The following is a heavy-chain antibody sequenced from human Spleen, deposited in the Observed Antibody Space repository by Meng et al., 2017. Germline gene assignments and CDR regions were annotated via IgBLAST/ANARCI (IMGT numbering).Heavy chain of an antibody. CDR2: INGGNGHT. Sequence: ASVKVSCKASGYIFTTYSMHWVRQAPGQSLEWMGWINGGNGHTKYSQKFQGRVTLTRDTSASTAYVELSSLRSEDTAVYYCARVPATLVTRDAFDLWGQGTLVTVSS. D-gene: IGHD4-23*01. V-gene: IGHV1-3*01. J-gene: IGHJ3*01. CDR3: ARVPATLVTRDAFDL. CDR1: GYIFTTYS.